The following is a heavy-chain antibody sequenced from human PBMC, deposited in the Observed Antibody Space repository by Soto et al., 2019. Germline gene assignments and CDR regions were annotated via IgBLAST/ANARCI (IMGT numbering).Heavy chain of an antibody. V-gene: IGHV3-7*03. J-gene: IGHJ6*02. CDR1: GFIFSSYW. Sequence: GGSLRLSCTVSGFIFSSYWMSWVRQAPGKGLEWVADIKQDGSEKYYVDSVKGRFTISRDNAQSTLYLEMNSLRAEDTALYYCARDKVMDVWGQGTTVTVSS. CDR3: ARDKVMDV. CDR2: IKQDGSEK.